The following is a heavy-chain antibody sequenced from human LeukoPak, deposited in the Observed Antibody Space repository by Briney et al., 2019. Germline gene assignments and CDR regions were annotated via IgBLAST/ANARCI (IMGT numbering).Heavy chain of an antibody. V-gene: IGHV4-39*01. CDR1: GGSISSSSYH. J-gene: IGHJ6*02. CDR3: ARLNYYYGMDV. CDR2: IYYSGST. Sequence: SETLSLTCTVSGGSISSSSYHWGWIRQPPGKGLEWIRSIYYSGSTYYNPSLKSRVTVSVDTSKNQFSLKLSSVTAADTAVYYCARLNYYYGMDVWGQGTTVTVSS.